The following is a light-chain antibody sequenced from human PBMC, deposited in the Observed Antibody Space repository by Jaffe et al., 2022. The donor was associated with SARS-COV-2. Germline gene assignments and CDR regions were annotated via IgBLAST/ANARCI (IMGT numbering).Light chain of an antibody. V-gene: IGKV3-15*01. CDR2: GVS. CDR1: QSVSSN. J-gene: IGKJ2*01. Sequence: EIVMTQFPATLSVSPGERATLSCRASQSVSSNLAWYQQKPGQAPRLLIYGVSTRATGIPARFSGSGSGTEFTLTISSLQSEDFAVYYCQQYNNWPLTFGQGTKLEIK. CDR3: QQYNNWPLT.